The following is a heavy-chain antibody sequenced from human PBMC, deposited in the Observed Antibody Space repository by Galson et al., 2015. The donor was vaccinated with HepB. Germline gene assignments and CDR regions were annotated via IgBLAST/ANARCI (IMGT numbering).Heavy chain of an antibody. J-gene: IGHJ5*02. CDR2: IIPIFGTA. CDR3: AREQSDIVVVPAATPRNWFDP. Sequence: SVKVSCKASGGTFSSYAISWVRQAPGQGLEWMGGIIPIFGTANYAQKFQGRVTITADESTSTAYMELSSLRSEDTAVYYCAREQSDIVVVPAATPRNWFDPWGQGTLVTVSS. CDR1: GGTFSSYA. D-gene: IGHD2-2*01. V-gene: IGHV1-69*13.